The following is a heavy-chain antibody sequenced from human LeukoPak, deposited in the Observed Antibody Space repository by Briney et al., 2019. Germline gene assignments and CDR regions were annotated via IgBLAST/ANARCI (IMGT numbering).Heavy chain of an antibody. CDR2: VNHNGST. J-gene: IGHJ4*02. V-gene: IGHV4-34*01. CDR3: AGRYYDILTTYYRPFDY. D-gene: IGHD3-9*01. CDR1: GGSFSGYY. Sequence: ASETLSLTCAVYGGSFSGYYWSWIRQPPGKGLEWIGEVNHNGSTNYNPSLKSRVTISVDTSKNQFSLKLSSVTAADTAVYYCAGRYYDILTTYYRPFDYWGQGTLVTVSS.